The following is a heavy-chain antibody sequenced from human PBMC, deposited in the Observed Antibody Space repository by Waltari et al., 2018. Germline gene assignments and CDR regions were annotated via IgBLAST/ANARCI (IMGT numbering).Heavy chain of an antibody. CDR2: IKHSGST. J-gene: IGHJ5*02. CDR1: GGSFSGYY. D-gene: IGHD2-2*01. V-gene: IGHV4-34*01. Sequence: QVQLQQWGAGLLKPSETLSRTCAVYGGSFSGYYLSWFRQPPWKGLEWVGEIKHSGSTNYNPSLKSRVTISVDTSKNQFSLKLSSVTAADTAVYYCARDLAGRYQLPHTKGCWFDPWGQGTLVTVSS. CDR3: ARDLAGRYQLPHTKGCWFDP.